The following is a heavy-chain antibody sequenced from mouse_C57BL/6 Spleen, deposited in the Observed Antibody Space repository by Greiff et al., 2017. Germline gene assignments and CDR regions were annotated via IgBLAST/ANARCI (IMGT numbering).Heavy chain of an antibody. D-gene: IGHD1-1*01. J-gene: IGHJ4*01. CDR3: ARRGYYGSLYYAMDY. V-gene: IGHV1-69*01. CDR1: GYTFTSSW. Sequence: QVQLQQPGAELVLPGASVKLSCKASGYTFTSSWMHWVKQRPGQGLEWIGEIDPSDSYTNYNQKFKGKSPLTVDKSASTAYMQLSSLTSEDSEVYYCARRGYYGSLYYAMDYWGQGTSVTVSS. CDR2: IDPSDSYT.